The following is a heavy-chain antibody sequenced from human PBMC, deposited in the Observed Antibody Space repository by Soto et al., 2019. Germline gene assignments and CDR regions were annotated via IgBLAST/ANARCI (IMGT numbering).Heavy chain of an antibody. V-gene: IGHV1-2*02. Sequence: QVQLVQSGAEVKKPGASVKVSCKASGYSFTGYYMHWVRQAPGQGLEWMGWINPNSGDTNYAQKFQGRVTMTRDTSISTAYMELSRLRSDDTAIYYCARQLPGHYYYYGMDVWGQGTTVTVSS. CDR2: INPNSGDT. CDR3: ARQLPGHYYYYGMDV. CDR1: GYSFTGYY. D-gene: IGHD2-2*01. J-gene: IGHJ6*02.